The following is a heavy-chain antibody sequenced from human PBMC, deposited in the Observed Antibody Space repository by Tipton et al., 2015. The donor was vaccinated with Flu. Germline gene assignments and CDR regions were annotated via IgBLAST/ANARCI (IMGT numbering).Heavy chain of an antibody. Sequence: QLVQSGGGLIQPGGSLRLSCAASGFSVSSNYMIWVRQAPGKGLEWVSVIYSDGTTSYADSVKGRLTISREDSKNTLYLQMNSLRAEDTAVYYCAKVIPELVAGLDYWGQGTLVTVSS. V-gene: IGHV3-53*01. D-gene: IGHD6-19*01. CDR2: IYSDGTT. CDR3: AKVIPELVAGLDY. CDR1: GFSVSSNY. J-gene: IGHJ4*02.